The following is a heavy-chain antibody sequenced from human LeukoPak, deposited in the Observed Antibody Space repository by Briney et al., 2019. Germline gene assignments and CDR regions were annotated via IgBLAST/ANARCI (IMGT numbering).Heavy chain of an antibody. CDR3: AKDFGDCSNGVCYGKPFDY. V-gene: IGHV3-23*01. Sequence: PGGSLRLSCAASGFTFSSYAMSWVRQAPGKGLEWVSGLSGSGDTTYYADSVKGRFTISRDNSKNTLYLQMNSLRAEDTAVYYCAKDFGDCSNGVCYGKPFDYWGQGTLVTVSP. CDR1: GFTFSSYA. J-gene: IGHJ4*02. D-gene: IGHD2-8*01. CDR2: LSGSGDTT.